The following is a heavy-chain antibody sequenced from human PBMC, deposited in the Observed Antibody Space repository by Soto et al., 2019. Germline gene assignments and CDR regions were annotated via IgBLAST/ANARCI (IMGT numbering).Heavy chain of an antibody. CDR2: INHSGST. CDR1: GGSFSGYY. CDR3: ARSGSDIVVVVAATPYFQH. Sequence: SETLSLTCAVYGGSFSGYYWSWIRQPPGKGLEWIGEINHSGSTNYNPSLKSRVTISVDTSKNQFSLKLSSVTAADTAEYYCARSGSDIVVVVAATPYFQHWGQGTLVTVSS. J-gene: IGHJ1*01. V-gene: IGHV4-34*01. D-gene: IGHD2-15*01.